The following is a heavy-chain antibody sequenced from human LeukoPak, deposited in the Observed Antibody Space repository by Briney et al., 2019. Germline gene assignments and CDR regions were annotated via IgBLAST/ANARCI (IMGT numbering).Heavy chain of an antibody. CDR2: ISSGGNYL. V-gene: IGHV3-21*01. CDR3: ARDLNDSSGH. D-gene: IGHD3-22*01. J-gene: IGHJ4*02. CDR1: GFTFSSFS. Sequence: GGSLRLSRAASGFTFSSFSMNWVRQAPGKGLEWVSSISSGGNYLYYADSVKGRFTISRDNAQNSLYLQMNSLRAEDTAVYYCARDLNDSSGHWGQGTLVTVSS.